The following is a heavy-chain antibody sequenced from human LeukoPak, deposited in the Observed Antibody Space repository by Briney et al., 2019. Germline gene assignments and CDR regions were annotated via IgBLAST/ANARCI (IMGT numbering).Heavy chain of an antibody. CDR3: AKDRLGYSSGSFFDY. J-gene: IGHJ4*02. CDR1: GFTFSSYA. D-gene: IGHD6-19*01. V-gene: IGHV3-48*04. Sequence: GGSLRLSCAASGFTFSSYAMSWVRQAPGKGLEWISYISYSGSSISYADSVKGRFTISRDNAKSSLFLQMNSLRAEDTAVYYCAKDRLGYSSGSFFDYWGQGTLVTVSS. CDR2: ISYSGSSI.